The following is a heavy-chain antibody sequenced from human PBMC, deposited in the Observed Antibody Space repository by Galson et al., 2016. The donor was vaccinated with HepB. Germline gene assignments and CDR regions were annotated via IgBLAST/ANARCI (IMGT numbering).Heavy chain of an antibody. V-gene: IGHV1-3*01. Sequence: SVKVSCKASGYTFTNYLVQWVCQAPGQRLEWMGWINPGNGNARYSEKFQGRVTITRDTSATTVYMELRSLRSEDTTVYYCAREGGTFTFDLWGQGTLVTVSS. CDR3: AREGGTFTFDL. CDR1: GYTFTNYL. CDR2: INPGNGNA. J-gene: IGHJ4*02. D-gene: IGHD3-16*01.